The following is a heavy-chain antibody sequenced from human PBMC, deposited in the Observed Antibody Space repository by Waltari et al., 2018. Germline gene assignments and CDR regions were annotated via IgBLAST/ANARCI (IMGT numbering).Heavy chain of an antibody. CDR3: ARGPAYYFDY. J-gene: IGHJ4*02. CDR2: IYSGGST. CDR1: GFTFSSYA. V-gene: IGHV3-23*03. Sequence: EVQLLESGGGLVQPGGSLRLSCAASGFTFSSYAMSWVRQAPGKGLEWVSVIYSGGSTYYADAVKGRFTVSRDSSKNTLSLQMNSLRAEDTAVYYCARGPAYYFDYWDQGTLVTVSS.